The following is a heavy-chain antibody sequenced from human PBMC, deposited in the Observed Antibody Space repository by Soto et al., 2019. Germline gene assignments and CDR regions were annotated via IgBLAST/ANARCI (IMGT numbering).Heavy chain of an antibody. V-gene: IGHV1-18*01. Sequence: ASVKVSCKASGSTFTRYGISWVRQAPGQGLEWMGWISAYNGNTNYAQKLQGRVTMTTDTSTSTAYMELRSLRSDDTAVYYCARGSYGDYAEDYWGQGTLVTVSS. CDR2: ISAYNGNT. CDR3: ARGSYGDYAEDY. D-gene: IGHD4-17*01. CDR1: GSTFTRYG. J-gene: IGHJ4*02.